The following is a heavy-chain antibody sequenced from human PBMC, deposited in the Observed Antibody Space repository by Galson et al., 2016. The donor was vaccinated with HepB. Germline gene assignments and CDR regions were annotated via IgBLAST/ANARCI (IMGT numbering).Heavy chain of an antibody. CDR1: GLSLRTSGEG. CDR2: VYWNDDK. J-gene: IGHJ4*02. V-gene: IGHV2-5*01. CDR3: AHQSRGYNYGYVR. D-gene: IGHD5-18*01. Sequence: PALVKPTQTLTLTCTFSGLSLRTSGEGVAWIRQPPGKALEWLALVYWNDDKRYSPTLKSRLTITKDTSRNLVVLRMTNMEPVDTATYYCAHQSRGYNYGYVRWGQGTLGTVSS.